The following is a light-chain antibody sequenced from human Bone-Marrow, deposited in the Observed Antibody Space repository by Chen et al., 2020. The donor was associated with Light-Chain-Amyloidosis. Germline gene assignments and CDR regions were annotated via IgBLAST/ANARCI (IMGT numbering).Light chain of an antibody. Sequence: QSALTQPASVSGSPGQSITISCTGTSSDVGGDNHVSWYQQHPDKAPKVMIYEVTNRPSWVPNRFSGSKSDNTASPTISGLQTEDEADYFCSSYTITNTLVFGSGTRVTVL. CDR2: EVT. CDR3: SSYTITNTLV. CDR1: SSDVGGDNH. V-gene: IGLV2-14*01. J-gene: IGLJ1*01.